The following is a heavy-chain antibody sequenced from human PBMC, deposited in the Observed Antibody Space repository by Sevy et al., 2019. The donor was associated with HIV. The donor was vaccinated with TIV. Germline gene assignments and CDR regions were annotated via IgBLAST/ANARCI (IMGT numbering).Heavy chain of an antibody. J-gene: IGHJ4*02. CDR2: IWNDGSNK. CDR1: GFTFSIYA. CDR3: ATEYSNGYDY. D-gene: IGHD4-4*01. Sequence: GGSLRLSCAASGFTFSIYAMHWVRQAPGKGREWVAVIWNDGSNKSYANSVKGRFTISRDNSKNTLYLEMNSLRAEDTAVYYCATEYSNGYDYWGQGTLVTVSS. V-gene: IGHV3-33*01.